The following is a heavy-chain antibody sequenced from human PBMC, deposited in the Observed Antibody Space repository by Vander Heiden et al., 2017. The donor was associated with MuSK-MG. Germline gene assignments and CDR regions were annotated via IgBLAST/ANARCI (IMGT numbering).Heavy chain of an antibody. CDR1: GYTFTSYY. J-gene: IGHJ4*02. CDR3: ARDHDILTGDRTREYFDY. V-gene: IGHV1-46*01. Sequence: QVQLVQSGAEVKKPGASVKVSCKASGYTFTSYYMHWVRQAPGQGLEWMGIINPSGGSTSYAQKFQGRGTMTRDTSTSTVYMELSSLRSEEKAVYYCARDHDILTGDRTREYFDYWGQGTLVTVSS. CDR2: INPSGGST. D-gene: IGHD3-9*01.